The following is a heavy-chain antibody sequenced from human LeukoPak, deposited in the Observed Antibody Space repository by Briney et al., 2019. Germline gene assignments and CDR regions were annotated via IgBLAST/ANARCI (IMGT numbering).Heavy chain of an antibody. CDR3: AREELGSYFDY. V-gene: IGHV4-61*02. D-gene: IGHD1-26*01. CDR2: IYTSGST. CDR1: GGSISSGSYY. J-gene: IGHJ4*02. Sequence: PSQTLSLTCTVSGGSISSGSYYWSWIRQPAGKGLEWIGRIYTSGSTNYNPSLKSRVTISVDTSKNQFSLKLSSVTAADTAVYYCAREELGSYFDYWGQGTLVTVSS.